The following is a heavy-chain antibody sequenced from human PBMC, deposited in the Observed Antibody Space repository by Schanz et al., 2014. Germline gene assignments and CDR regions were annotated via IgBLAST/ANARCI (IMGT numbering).Heavy chain of an antibody. D-gene: IGHD2-2*01. CDR3: ARDVPINDY. V-gene: IGHV1-69*04. Sequence: QVQLLQSGSEVKKPGASVKVSCEISGYTVSALAMHWVRQAPGQGLEWMGRIIPILGITNVAQTFQDRVTITADKSTSTAYMELRSLTSDDTAVYYCARDVPINDYWGQGTLVTVSS. J-gene: IGHJ4*02. CDR2: IIPILGIT. CDR1: GYTVSALA.